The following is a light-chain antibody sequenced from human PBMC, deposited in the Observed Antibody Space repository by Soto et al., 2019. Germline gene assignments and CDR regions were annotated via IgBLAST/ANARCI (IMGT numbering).Light chain of an antibody. V-gene: IGKV3-15*01. CDR3: QQYDNWPRT. J-gene: IGKJ1*01. CDR1: QSVSSN. CDR2: GAS. Sequence: EVVLTQSPATLSVSPGDRATLSCRASQSVSSNLAWYQQTNGQAPRLLMYGASTRDPGIPARFSGSGSGTEFTLTISRLQSEDFEVYYCQQYDNWPRTFGQGTKVDIK.